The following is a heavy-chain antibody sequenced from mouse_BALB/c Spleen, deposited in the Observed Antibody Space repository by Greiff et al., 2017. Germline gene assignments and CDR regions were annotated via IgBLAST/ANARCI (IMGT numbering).Heavy chain of an antibody. Sequence: QVQLKESGPGLVAPSQSLSITCTVSGFSLTGYGVNWVRQPPGKGLEWLGMIWGDGSTDYNSALKSRLSISKDNSKSQVFLKMNSLQTDDTARYYCARGDWDGYFDVWGAGTTVTVSS. J-gene: IGHJ1*01. CDR3: ARGDWDGYFDV. D-gene: IGHD4-1*01. CDR2: IWGDGST. CDR1: GFSLTGYG. V-gene: IGHV2-6-7*01.